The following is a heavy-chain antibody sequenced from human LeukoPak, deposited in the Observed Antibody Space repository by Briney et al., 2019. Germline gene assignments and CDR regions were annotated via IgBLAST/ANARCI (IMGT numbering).Heavy chain of an antibody. CDR2: INTNTGNP. V-gene: IGHV7-4-1*02. CDR3: ARSGVYKWEVVAFDS. CDR1: GYTFTSYA. Sequence: GASVKVSCTASGYTFTSYAMNWVRQAPGQGLEWVGWINTNTGNPTYAQGFTGRFVFSMDTSVSTAYLQISSLKAEDTAVYYCARSGVYKWEVVAFDSWGQGTMVTVSS. J-gene: IGHJ3*02. D-gene: IGHD1-26*01.